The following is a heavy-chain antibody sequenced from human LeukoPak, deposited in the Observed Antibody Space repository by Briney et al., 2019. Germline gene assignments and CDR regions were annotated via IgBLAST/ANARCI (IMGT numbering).Heavy chain of an antibody. CDR3: ARGDPIYDFWSGGDY. V-gene: IGHV3-48*01. CDR2: ISSSSSTM. D-gene: IGHD3-3*01. CDR1: GFTFSSYS. Sequence: PGGSLRLSCAASGFTFSSYSMNWVRQAPGKGLEWVSYISSSSSTMYYADSVKGRFTISRDNAKNSLYLQMNSLRAEDTAVYYCARGDPIYDFWSGGDYWGQGSLVTVSS. J-gene: IGHJ4*02.